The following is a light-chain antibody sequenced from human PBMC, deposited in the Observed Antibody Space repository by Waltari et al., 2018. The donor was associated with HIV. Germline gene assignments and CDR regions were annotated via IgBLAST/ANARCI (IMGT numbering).Light chain of an antibody. CDR1: SSNIGSSP. J-gene: IGLJ2*01. Sequence: QSVLTQPPSASGTPGQRVTISCSGSSSNIGSSPVNWYQQLPGTAPKLLMYINYQRPTWVLDRVSGSKAGTAASLAISGLQSEDEAEYFGAAWDDSLKGVAFGGGTKLTVL. CDR2: INY. V-gene: IGLV1-44*01. CDR3: AAWDDSLKGVA.